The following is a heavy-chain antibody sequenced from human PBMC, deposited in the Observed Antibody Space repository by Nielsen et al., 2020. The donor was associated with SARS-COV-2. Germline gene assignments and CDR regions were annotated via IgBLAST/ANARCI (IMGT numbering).Heavy chain of an antibody. J-gene: IGHJ6*02. CDR2: ISSSSSYI. CDR3: AGIAAAGLGDYYYGMDV. V-gene: IGHV3-21*01. D-gene: IGHD6-13*01. Sequence: GESLKISCAASGFTFSSYSMNWVRQAPGKGLEWVSSISSSSSYIYYADSVKGRFTISRDNAKNSLYLQMNSLRAEDTAVYYCAGIAAAGLGDYYYGMDVWGQGTTVTVSS. CDR1: GFTFSSYS.